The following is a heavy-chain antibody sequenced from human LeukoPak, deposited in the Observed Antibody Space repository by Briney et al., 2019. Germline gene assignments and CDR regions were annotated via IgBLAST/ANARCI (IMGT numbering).Heavy chain of an antibody. V-gene: IGHV4-39*02. CDR1: GGSISSSSYY. Sequence: SETLSLTCTVSGGSISSSSYYWGWIRQPPGKGLEWIGSIYYSGSTYYNPSLKSRVTISVDTSKNQFSLKLSSVTAADTAVYYCARDRLREGHDFWDRAIDYWGQGTLVTVSS. CDR3: ARDRLREGHDFWDRAIDY. J-gene: IGHJ4*02. CDR2: IYYSGST. D-gene: IGHD3-3*01.